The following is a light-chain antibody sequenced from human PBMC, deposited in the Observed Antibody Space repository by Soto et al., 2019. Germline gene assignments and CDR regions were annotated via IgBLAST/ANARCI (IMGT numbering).Light chain of an antibody. CDR1: SSDVGSSNG. CDR2: DVS. Sequence: QSALTQPPSVSGSPGQPVAISCTGTSSDVGSSNGVSWYQQPPGTAPKLMIYDVSNRPSGVPDRFSGSKSGNTASLTISGLQAEDEADYYCSSYTSSNTYVFGTGTKVT. CDR3: SSYTSSNTYV. J-gene: IGLJ1*01. V-gene: IGLV2-18*02.